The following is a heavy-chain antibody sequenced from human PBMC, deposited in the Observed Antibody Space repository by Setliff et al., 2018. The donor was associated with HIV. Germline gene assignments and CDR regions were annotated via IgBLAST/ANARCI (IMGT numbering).Heavy chain of an antibody. J-gene: IGHJ6*03. Sequence: ASVKVSCKASGYTFSSYVMQWVRQAPGQRLEWMGWINAGNGNTKYSQEFQGRVTITTDTSADTAYMELSSLRFEDTAVYYCARDGGPGSGWGDYSYYYSMDGWGKGTTVTVS. CDR3: ARDGGPGSGWGDYSYYYSMDG. CDR2: INAGNGNT. V-gene: IGHV1-3*01. D-gene: IGHD6-19*01. CDR1: GYTFSSYV.